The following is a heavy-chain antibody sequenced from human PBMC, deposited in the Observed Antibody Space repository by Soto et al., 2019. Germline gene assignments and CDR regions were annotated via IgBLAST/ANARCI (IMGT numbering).Heavy chain of an antibody. V-gene: IGHV2-5*02. Sequence: RELGKGSEHQPPGKDLEWLALIYWDDDKRYSPSLKSRLTITKDTSKSQVGLTMTNMDPVDTATYYCAHGSSSSWVYYYYSMDVWGQGTTVTVSS. CDR2: IYWDDDK. D-gene: IGHD6-13*01. CDR1: RELG. J-gene: IGHJ6*02. CDR3: AHGSSSSWVYYYYSMDV.